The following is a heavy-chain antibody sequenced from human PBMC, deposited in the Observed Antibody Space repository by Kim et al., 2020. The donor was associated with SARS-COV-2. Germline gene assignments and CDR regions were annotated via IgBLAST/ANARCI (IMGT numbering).Heavy chain of an antibody. Sequence: SGPTLVNPTQTLTLTCTFSGFSLTTRGVGVGWIRQPPGKALEWLALIYWDGDQRYIPSLRTRLTTSKDISKNQVVLTMTNMDSVDTATYFCAHRTVSGTYYGDWGQGMLVTVSS. V-gene: IGHV2-5*02. CDR2: IYWDGDQ. J-gene: IGHJ4*02. CDR1: GFSLTTRGVG. D-gene: IGHD3-10*01. CDR3: AHRTVSGTYYGD.